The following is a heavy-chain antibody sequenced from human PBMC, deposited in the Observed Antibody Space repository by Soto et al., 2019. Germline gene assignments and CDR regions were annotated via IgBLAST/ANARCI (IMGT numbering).Heavy chain of an antibody. CDR3: ARGRGYSYGLDP. CDR2: ISYSGTT. D-gene: IGHD5-18*01. CDR1: GDSISSNNNY. V-gene: IGHV4-30-4*01. J-gene: IGHJ5*02. Sequence: SETLALTCTVSGDSISSNNNYWSWIRQPPGEGLEWIGFISYSGTTSYSPSLKSRVAISLDTSKNQFSLSLSSVTAADTAVYYCARGRGYSYGLDPWGQGTLVTVS.